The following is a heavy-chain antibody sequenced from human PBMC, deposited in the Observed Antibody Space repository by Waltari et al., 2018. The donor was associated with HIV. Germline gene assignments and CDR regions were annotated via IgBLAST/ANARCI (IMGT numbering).Heavy chain of an antibody. V-gene: IGHV1-18*01. D-gene: IGHD4-17*01. J-gene: IGHJ2*01. Sequence: QVHLVQSGAELKKTGASVKLSCKASGYTFTNFGINWVRQAPGQGLEWMGWFNSYNGDTKYAQKSQDRVTMTTDTSTSTAYMELRSLRSDDTAVYYCARFFPTATTTGWYLDLWGPGTLVTMSS. CDR1: GYTFTNFG. CDR3: ARFFPTATTTGWYLDL. CDR2: FNSYNGDT.